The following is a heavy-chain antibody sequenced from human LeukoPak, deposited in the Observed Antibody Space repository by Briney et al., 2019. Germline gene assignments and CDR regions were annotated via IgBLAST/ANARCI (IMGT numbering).Heavy chain of an antibody. CDR2: ISYDGSNK. CDR1: GFTFRSYG. CDR3: AKFGYYDSSGYRNPFDY. V-gene: IGHV3-30*18. D-gene: IGHD3-22*01. Sequence: GRSLRLSCAASGFTFRSYGMHWVRQAPGKGLEWVAVISYDGSNKYYADSVKGRFTISRDSSKNTLYLQMNSLRAEDTAVYYCAKFGYYDSSGYRNPFDYWGQGTLVTVSS. J-gene: IGHJ4*02.